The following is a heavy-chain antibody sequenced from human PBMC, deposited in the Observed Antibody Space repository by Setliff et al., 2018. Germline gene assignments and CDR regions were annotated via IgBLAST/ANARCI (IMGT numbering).Heavy chain of an antibody. CDR3: ARTNYYDSSTYFNWFDP. CDR2: IYYSGST. J-gene: IGHJ5*02. D-gene: IGHD3-22*01. V-gene: IGHV4-39*01. Sequence: SDTLSLTCTVSGGSISSSSYYWGWIRQPPGKGLEWIGSIYYSGSTYYNPSLKSRVTISVDTSKNQFSLKLSSVTAADTAVYYCARTNYYDSSTYFNWFDPWGQGALVTVSS. CDR1: GGSISSSSYY.